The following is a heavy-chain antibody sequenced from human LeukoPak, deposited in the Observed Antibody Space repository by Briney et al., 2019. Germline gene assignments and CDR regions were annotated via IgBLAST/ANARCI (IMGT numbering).Heavy chain of an antibody. Sequence: GGSLRLSCAASGFTFSSYAMSWVRQAPGKGLEWVSAISGSGGSTYYADSVKGRFTISRDNSKNTLYLQMNSLRAEDTAVYFCARDLDRSYFDYWGQGTLVTVSS. CDR3: ARDLDRSYFDY. J-gene: IGHJ4*02. CDR1: GFTFSSYA. D-gene: IGHD3-22*01. V-gene: IGHV3-23*01. CDR2: ISGSGGST.